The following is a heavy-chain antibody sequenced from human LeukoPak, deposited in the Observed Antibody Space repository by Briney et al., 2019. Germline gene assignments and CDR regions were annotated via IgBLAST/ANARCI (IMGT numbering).Heavy chain of an antibody. D-gene: IGHD1-26*01. CDR3: ARYSESYSFDY. J-gene: IGHJ4*02. CDR1: GFTFSSYS. V-gene: IGHV3-21*01. Sequence: PGGSLRLSCAASGFTFSSYSTTWVRQAPGKGLEWVSSISSSSTNIYYTDSVKGRFTISRDNAKNSLYLQMNSLRAEDTAVYYCARYSESYSFDYWGQGTLVTVSS. CDR2: ISSSSTNI.